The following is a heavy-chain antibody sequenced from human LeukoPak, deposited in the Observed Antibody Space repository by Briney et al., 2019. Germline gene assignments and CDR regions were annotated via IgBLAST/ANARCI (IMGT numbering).Heavy chain of an antibody. V-gene: IGHV3-48*04. D-gene: IGHD1-26*01. CDR2: VSISSGTI. J-gene: IGHJ4*02. CDR3: ARDLSSYSGSYSGKFFDY. CDR1: GFTFSGHN. Sequence: GGSLRLSCAASGFTFSGHNMNWVRQAPGKGLEWVSFVSISSGTIYYADSVNGRFRISRDNAKNSLYLQMNSLRAEDTAVYYCARDLSSYSGSYSGKFFDYWGQGTLVTVSS.